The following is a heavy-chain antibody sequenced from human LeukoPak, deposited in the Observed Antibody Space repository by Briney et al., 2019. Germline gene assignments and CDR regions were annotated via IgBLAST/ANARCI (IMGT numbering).Heavy chain of an antibody. CDR1: GGSISSGSYY. D-gene: IGHD3-3*01. V-gene: IGHV4-61*02. CDR2: IYTSGST. J-gene: IGHJ4*02. Sequence: SETLSLTCTVSGGSISSGSYYWSWIRQPAGKGLEWIGRIYTSGSTNYNPSLKSRVTISVDTSKNQFSLKLSSVTAADTAVYYRARDRNDFWSGYSDYWGQGTLVTVSS. CDR3: ARDRNDFWSGYSDY.